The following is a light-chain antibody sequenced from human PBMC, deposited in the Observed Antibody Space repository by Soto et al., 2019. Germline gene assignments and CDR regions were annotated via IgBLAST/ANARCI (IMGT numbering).Light chain of an antibody. CDR3: QQYYGTPLT. CDR2: WAS. V-gene: IGKV4-1*01. J-gene: IGKJ4*01. Sequence: DIVMTQSPDSLAVSLGERATINCKSSQSVLYSSNNKNYLAWYQQKPGQPPKLLIYWASTRESGVPDRFSGSGSGTDFTLPISSLQAEDVAVSYCQQYYGTPLTFGGGTKVEIK. CDR1: QSVLYSSNNKNY.